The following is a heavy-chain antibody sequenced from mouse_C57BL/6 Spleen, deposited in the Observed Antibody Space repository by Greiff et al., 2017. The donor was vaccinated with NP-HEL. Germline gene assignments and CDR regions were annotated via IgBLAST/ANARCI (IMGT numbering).Heavy chain of an antibody. CDR2: INPNNGGT. Sequence: EVKLMESGPELVKPGASVKMSCKASGYTFTDYNMHWVKQSHGKSLEWIGYINPNNGGTSYNQKFKGKATLTVNKSSSTAYMELRSLTSEDSAVYYCARGTGTNWYFDVWGTGTTVTVSS. CDR1: GYTFTDYN. CDR3: ARGTGTNWYFDV. D-gene: IGHD4-1*01. V-gene: IGHV1-22*01. J-gene: IGHJ1*03.